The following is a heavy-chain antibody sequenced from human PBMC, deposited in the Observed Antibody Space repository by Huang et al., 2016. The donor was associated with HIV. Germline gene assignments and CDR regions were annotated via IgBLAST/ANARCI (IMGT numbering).Heavy chain of an antibody. Sequence: QVRLEQWGAGLLKPSETLSPTCAVYGGSFSGYQCTWSRQSPGKGLEWIGEINHSGSATYNPSLKTRGTITGYMSKNQFSLTMTSLTVTDTAVYFCARGLRFCRGGDCFPTHFQHWSQG. V-gene: IGHV4-34*02. J-gene: IGHJ1*01. D-gene: IGHD2-21*02. CDR3: ARGLRFCRGGDCFPTHFQH. CDR2: INHSGSA. CDR1: GGSFSGYQ.